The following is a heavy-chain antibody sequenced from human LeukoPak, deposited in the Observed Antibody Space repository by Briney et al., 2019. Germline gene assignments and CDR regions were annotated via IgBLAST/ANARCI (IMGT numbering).Heavy chain of an antibody. Sequence: EASVKVSCKASGYTFTGYYMHWVRQAPGQGLEWMGWINPNSGGTNYAQKFQGRVTMTRDTSISTAYMELSSLRSEDTAVYYCARAPPEYQLLSASYFDYWGQGTLVTVSS. V-gene: IGHV1-2*02. CDR3: ARAPPEYQLLSASYFDY. CDR1: GYTFTGYY. CDR2: INPNSGGT. D-gene: IGHD2-2*01. J-gene: IGHJ4*02.